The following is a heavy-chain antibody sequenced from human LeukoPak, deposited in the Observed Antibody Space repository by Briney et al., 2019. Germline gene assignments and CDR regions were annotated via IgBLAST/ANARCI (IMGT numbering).Heavy chain of an antibody. CDR2: ISYDGSNK. CDR3: ARGGSAGADRSIVVVPAAPPWFDP. J-gene: IGHJ5*02. D-gene: IGHD2-2*01. V-gene: IGHV3-30*03. Sequence: PGRSLRLSCAASGFTFSSYGMHWVRQAPGKGLEWVAVISYDGSNKYYADSVKGRFTISRDNSKNTLYLQMNSLRAEDTAVYYCARGGSAGADRSIVVVPAAPPWFDPWGQGTLVTVSS. CDR1: GFTFSSYG.